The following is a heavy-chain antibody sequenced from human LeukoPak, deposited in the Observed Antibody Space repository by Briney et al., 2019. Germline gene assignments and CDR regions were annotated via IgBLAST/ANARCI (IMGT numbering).Heavy chain of an antibody. V-gene: IGHV4-31*03. J-gene: IGHJ4*02. CDR1: GGSIISGGYY. CDR3: ARVTGSAVATIYFDY. D-gene: IGHD5-12*01. CDR2: IYYTGKT. Sequence: PSETLSLTCTFSGGSIISGGYYWTWIRQHPGKGLEWIGYIYYTGKTYYNLSLKSRVTISVDTSKNQLSLKLRSVTAADPAVCYCARVTGSAVATIYFDYWGQGTLVTVSS.